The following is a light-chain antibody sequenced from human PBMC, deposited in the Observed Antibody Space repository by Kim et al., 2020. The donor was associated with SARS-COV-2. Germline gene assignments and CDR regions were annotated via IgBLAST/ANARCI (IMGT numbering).Light chain of an antibody. CDR3: QSYDSSLSGFV. CDR2: ANT. CDR1: SANIGAGYN. J-gene: IGLJ1*01. V-gene: IGLV1-40*01. Sequence: QKVTISCTGSSANIGAGYNVHWDQQLPGTAPKRLIYANTNRPSGVPDRFSGSKSGTSASLAITGLQAEDEADYYCQSYDSSLSGFVFGTGTKVTVL.